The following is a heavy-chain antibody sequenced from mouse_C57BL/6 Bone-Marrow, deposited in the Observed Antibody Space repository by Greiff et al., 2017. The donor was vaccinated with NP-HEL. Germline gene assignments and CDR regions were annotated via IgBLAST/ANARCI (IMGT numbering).Heavy chain of an antibody. Sequence: EVNLVESGGGLVQPKGSLKLSCAASGFSFNTYAMNWVRQAPGKGLEWVARIRSKSNNYATYYADSVKDRFTISRDDSESMLYLQMNNLTTEDTAMYYCVRHYYYGTSFAYWGQGTLVTVSA. CDR2: IRSKSNNYAT. CDR3: VRHYYYGTSFAY. CDR1: GFSFNTYA. V-gene: IGHV10-1*01. J-gene: IGHJ3*01. D-gene: IGHD1-1*01.